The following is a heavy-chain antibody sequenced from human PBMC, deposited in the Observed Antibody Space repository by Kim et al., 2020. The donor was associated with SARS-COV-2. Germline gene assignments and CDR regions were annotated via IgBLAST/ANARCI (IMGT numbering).Heavy chain of an antibody. CDR2: IIASGGST. D-gene: IGHD5-12*01. Sequence: GGSLRLSCAVSGFTFGSYGMSWVRQAPGKGLEWVSRIIASGGSTSYADAVKGRFTISRDNSKNTVYLQMSRLRFEDTAVYYCVTFSVASDWGHGTLVAVSS. J-gene: IGHJ4*01. CDR1: GFTFGSYG. V-gene: IGHV3-23*01. CDR3: VTFSVASD.